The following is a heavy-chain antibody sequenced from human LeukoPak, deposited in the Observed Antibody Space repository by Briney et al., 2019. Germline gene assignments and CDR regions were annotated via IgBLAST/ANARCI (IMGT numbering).Heavy chain of an antibody. CDR3: AKDERSSSWSKQWGAFDI. CDR2: ISYDGSNK. CDR1: GFTFSSYD. V-gene: IGHV3-30*18. Sequence: GGSLRLSCAASGFTFSSYDMQWVRHAPGKALEWVAHISYDGSNKYYADSVKGRFTISRDTSTNTLYLQMNSLRAEDTAVYYCAKDERSSSWSKQWGAFDIWGQGTMATVYS. J-gene: IGHJ3*02. D-gene: IGHD6-13*01.